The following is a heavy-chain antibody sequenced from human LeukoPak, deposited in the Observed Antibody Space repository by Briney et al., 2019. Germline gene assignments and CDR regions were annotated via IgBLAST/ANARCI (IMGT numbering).Heavy chain of an antibody. V-gene: IGHV3-74*01. CDR2: IKTDVSTT. CDR1: GFTFSSYW. J-gene: IGHJ4*02. CDR3: ARVQRGYYDSSGYSVPPFFDY. Sequence: PGGSLRLSCAASGFTFSSYWMHWVRQAPGKGLVWVSRIKTDVSTTSYADSVKDRFTISRDNAKNTMYLQMNSLRAEDTAVYYCARVQRGYYDSSGYSVPPFFDYWGQGTLVTVSS. D-gene: IGHD3-22*01.